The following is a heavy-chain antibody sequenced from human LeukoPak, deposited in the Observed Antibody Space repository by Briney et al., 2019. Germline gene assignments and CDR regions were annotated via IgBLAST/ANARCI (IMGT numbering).Heavy chain of an antibody. V-gene: IGHV3-7*01. J-gene: IGHJ4*02. CDR3: TRDIIRGQSDFDY. Sequence: GGSLRVSCVASGFTFGNYWMSWVRQAPGKGLEFVGNIEDDGDQKNYVDSVRGRFTISRDNVKNSLYLQMNSLRVEDTAVYYCTRDIIRGQSDFDYWGQGVLVTVSS. CDR2: IEDDGDQK. D-gene: IGHD6-25*01. CDR1: GFTFGNYW.